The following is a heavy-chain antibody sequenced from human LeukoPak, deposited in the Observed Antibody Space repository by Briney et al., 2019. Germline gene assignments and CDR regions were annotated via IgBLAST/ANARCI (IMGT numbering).Heavy chain of an antibody. V-gene: IGHV4-59*01. J-gene: IGHJ2*01. D-gene: IGHD6-13*01. CDR1: GGSISSYY. CDR2: IYYSETA. Sequence: SETLSLTCTVSGGSISSYYWSWIRQPPGKGLEWIGYIYYSETAHYNPSLKSRVTISVDTSKNQFSLKLTSVTAADTAVYYCARVYYSSSYDYWYFDLWGRGTLVTVSS. CDR3: ARVYYSSSYDYWYFDL.